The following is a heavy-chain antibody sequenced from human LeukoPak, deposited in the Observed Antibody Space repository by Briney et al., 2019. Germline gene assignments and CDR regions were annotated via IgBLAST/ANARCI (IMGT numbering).Heavy chain of an antibody. D-gene: IGHD3-3*01. V-gene: IGHV3-48*04. CDR2: ISSSSSTI. Sequence: GESLRLSCAASGFTFSSYSMNWVRQAPGKGLDWVSYISSSSSTIYYADSVKGRFTISRDNAKNSLYLQMNSLRAEDTAVYYCARVPRPVLRFLEWNPPVYYYMDVWGKGTTVTVSS. CDR1: GFTFSSYS. J-gene: IGHJ6*03. CDR3: ARVPRPVLRFLEWNPPVYYYMDV.